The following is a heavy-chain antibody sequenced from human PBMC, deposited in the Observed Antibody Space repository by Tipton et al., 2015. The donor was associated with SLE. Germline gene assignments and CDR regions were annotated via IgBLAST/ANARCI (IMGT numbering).Heavy chain of an antibody. Sequence: TLSLTCTVSGGSISSSSYYWGWIRQPPGKGLEWIGSIYYSGSTYYNPSLKSRVTISVDTSKNQFSLKLSSVTAADTAVYYCAREEYYDILTGYSKGGGFDYWGQGTLVTVSS. CDR2: IYYSGST. J-gene: IGHJ4*02. D-gene: IGHD3-9*01. CDR3: AREEYYDILTGYSKGGGFDY. V-gene: IGHV4-39*07. CDR1: GGSISSSSYY.